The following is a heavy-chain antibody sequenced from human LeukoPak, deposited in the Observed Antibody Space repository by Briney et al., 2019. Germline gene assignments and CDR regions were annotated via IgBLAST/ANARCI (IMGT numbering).Heavy chain of an antibody. CDR2: GSYSGRT. CDR3: ARQLATSGEWAFDY. J-gene: IGHJ4*02. V-gene: IGHV4-34*01. Sequence: SETLSLTCAVYSESFSGYYWSWIRQPPGKGLEWIGSGSYSGRTYYNPSLKSRVTISLDTSKNQFSLRLRSMTAADTAVYYCARQLATSGEWAFDYWGPGTLVTVSS. CDR1: SESFSGYY. D-gene: IGHD3-3*02.